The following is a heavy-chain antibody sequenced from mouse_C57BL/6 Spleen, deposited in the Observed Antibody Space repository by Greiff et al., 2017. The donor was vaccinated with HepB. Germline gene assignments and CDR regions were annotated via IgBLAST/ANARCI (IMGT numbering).Heavy chain of an antibody. J-gene: IGHJ3*01. CDR1: GFTFSSYT. CDR3: ARHGIYYGYDGAWFAY. CDR2: ISGGGGNT. D-gene: IGHD2-2*01. Sequence: EVKVVESGGGLVKPGGSLKLSCAASGFTFSSYTMSWVRQTPEKRLEWVATISGGGGNTYYPDSVKGRFTISRDNAKNTLYLQMSRLRSEDTALYYCARHGIYYGYDGAWFAYWGQGTLVTVSA. V-gene: IGHV5-9*01.